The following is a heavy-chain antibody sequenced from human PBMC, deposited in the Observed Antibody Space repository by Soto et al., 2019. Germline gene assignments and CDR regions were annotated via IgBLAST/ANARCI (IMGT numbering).Heavy chain of an antibody. CDR1: GFTFSDHY. Sequence: GGSLRLSCAASGFTFSDHYMDWVRQAPGKGLEWVGRTRNKANSYTTEYAASVKGRFTISRDDSKNSLYLQMNSLKTEDTAVYYCARVTMVRGENYYYYMDVWGKGTTVTVSS. V-gene: IGHV3-72*01. CDR3: ARVTMVRGENYYYYMDV. J-gene: IGHJ6*03. CDR2: TRNKANSYTT. D-gene: IGHD3-10*01.